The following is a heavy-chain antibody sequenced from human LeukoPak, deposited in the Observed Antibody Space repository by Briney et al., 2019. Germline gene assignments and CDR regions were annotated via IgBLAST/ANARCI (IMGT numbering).Heavy chain of an antibody. CDR1: GFTFSSYA. V-gene: IGHV3-23*01. J-gene: IGHJ3*02. Sequence: GGSLRLSCAASGFTFSSYAMSWVRQAPGKGLEWVSAISGSGGSTYYADSVKGRFTISRDNSKNTLYLKMNSLRAEDTALYYCAKDRVTIFGVVIPPDAFDIWGQGTMVTVSS. CDR3: AKDRVTIFGVVIPPDAFDI. D-gene: IGHD3-3*01. CDR2: ISGSGGST.